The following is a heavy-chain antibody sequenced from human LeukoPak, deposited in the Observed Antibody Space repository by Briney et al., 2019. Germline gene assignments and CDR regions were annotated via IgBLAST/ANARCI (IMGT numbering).Heavy chain of an antibody. Sequence: ASVKVSCKASGYTFTSYGISWVRQAPGQGLEWMGWISAYNGNTNYAQKLQGRVTMTTDTSTSTAYMELRSLRSDDTAVYYYAREGSDYDSSGFIDYWGQGTLVTVSS. J-gene: IGHJ4*02. CDR1: GYTFTSYG. D-gene: IGHD3-22*01. V-gene: IGHV1-18*01. CDR3: AREGSDYDSSGFIDY. CDR2: ISAYNGNT.